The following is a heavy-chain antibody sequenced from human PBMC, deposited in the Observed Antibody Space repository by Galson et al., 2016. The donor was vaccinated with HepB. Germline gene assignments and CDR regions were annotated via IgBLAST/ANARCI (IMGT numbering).Heavy chain of an antibody. D-gene: IGHD1-26*01. Sequence: SLRLSCAASGFPFSFYSMAWVRQAPGKGLEWVASIERVGSQYVDSVTGRFTISRDNTKNSLYLQMNSLRAEDPAIYYCARDPGRTTIEYAFDIWGQGTMVTVSS. CDR2: IERVGSQ. J-gene: IGHJ3*02. CDR3: ARDPGRTTIEYAFDI. CDR1: GFPFSFYS. V-gene: IGHV3-7*01.